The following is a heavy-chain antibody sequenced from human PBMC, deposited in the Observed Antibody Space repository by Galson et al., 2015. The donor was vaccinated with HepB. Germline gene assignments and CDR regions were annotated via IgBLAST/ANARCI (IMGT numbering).Heavy chain of an antibody. J-gene: IGHJ4*02. CDR2: IYSGGDT. Sequence: SLRLSCAASGFIVSSNYMRWVRQAPGKGLEWVSVIYSGGDTFYTDSVKGRFTTSRDNSKNTVYLQMNNLRAEDTAMYYCARGYSKSWFSGLGFWGQGTLVTVSS. V-gene: IGHV3-53*01. CDR3: ARGYSKSWFSGLGF. D-gene: IGHD5-12*01. CDR1: GFIVSSNY.